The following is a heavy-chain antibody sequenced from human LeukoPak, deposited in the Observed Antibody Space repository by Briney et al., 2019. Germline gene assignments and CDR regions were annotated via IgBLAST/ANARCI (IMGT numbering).Heavy chain of an antibody. CDR2: IKSKTDGGTT. D-gene: IGHD3-10*02. CDR3: AELGITMIGGV. V-gene: IGHV3-15*01. J-gene: IGHJ6*04. CDR1: GFTFSNAW. Sequence: GGSLRLSYAGSGFTFSNAWMSWVRQAPGKGLEWVSRIKSKTDGGTTDYAAPVKGRFTISRDDSKNTLYLQMNSLRAEDTAVYYCAELGITMIGGVWGKGTTVTISS.